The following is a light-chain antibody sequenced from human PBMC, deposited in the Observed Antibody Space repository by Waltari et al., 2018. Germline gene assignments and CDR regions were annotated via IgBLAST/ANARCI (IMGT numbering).Light chain of an antibody. J-gene: IGKJ1*01. V-gene: IGKV3-20*01. Sequence: EIVLTQSPGTLSLSPAEGAILSCRASQSVSSSYLPWYQQKPGQASRHLIYGASSRATGTPNRFTGRGSGTDFTLTISRLEPEDSAVYYCQQYGNSPPWTFGQGTKVEIK. CDR1: QSVSSSY. CDR2: GAS. CDR3: QQYGNSPPWT.